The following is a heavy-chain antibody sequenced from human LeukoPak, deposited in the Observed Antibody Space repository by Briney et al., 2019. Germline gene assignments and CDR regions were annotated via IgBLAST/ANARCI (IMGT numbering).Heavy chain of an antibody. CDR1: GGSISSYY. V-gene: IGHV4-59*01. Sequence: PSETLSLTCTVSGGSISSYYWSWLRQPPGKGLEWIGYIYYSGSTNYNPSLKSRVTISVDTSKNQFSLKLSSVTAADTAVYYCARGNYYDSSGYYSFLYYYYYMDVWGKGTTVTISS. D-gene: IGHD3-22*01. CDR2: IYYSGST. CDR3: ARGNYYDSSGYYSFLYYYYYMDV. J-gene: IGHJ6*03.